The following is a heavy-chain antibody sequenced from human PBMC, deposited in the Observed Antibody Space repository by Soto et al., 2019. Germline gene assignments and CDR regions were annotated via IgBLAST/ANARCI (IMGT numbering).Heavy chain of an antibody. Sequence: GGSLRLSCAASGYTVSTNYMTWVRQAPGKGLEWVSVIYSDGTTHFADSLKGRFALSRDTSKNTVYLQINSLRAEDTAVYFCAREWGGDAGLYWYFDFWGRGTLVTVAS. CDR3: AREWGGDAGLYWYFDF. J-gene: IGHJ2*01. D-gene: IGHD3-10*01. V-gene: IGHV3-53*01. CDR2: IYSDGTT. CDR1: GYTVSTNY.